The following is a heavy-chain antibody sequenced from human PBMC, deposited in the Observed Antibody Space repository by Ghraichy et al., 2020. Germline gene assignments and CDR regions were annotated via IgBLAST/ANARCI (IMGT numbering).Heavy chain of an antibody. Sequence: SETLSLTCTVSGGSISSYYWSWIRQPPGKGLEWIGYIYYSGSTNYNPSLKSRVTISVDTSKNQFSLKLSSVTAADTAVYYCARHGTGATPTSLHFDYWGQGTLVTVSS. CDR1: GGSISSYY. CDR2: IYYSGST. V-gene: IGHV4-59*08. J-gene: IGHJ4*02. D-gene: IGHD1-26*01. CDR3: ARHGTGATPTSLHFDY.